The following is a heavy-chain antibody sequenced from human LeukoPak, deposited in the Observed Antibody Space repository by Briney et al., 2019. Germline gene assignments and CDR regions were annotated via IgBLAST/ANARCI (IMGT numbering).Heavy chain of an antibody. Sequence: SETLSLTCAVYGGSFSGYYWSWIRQHPGKGLEWIGYIYYSGSTYYNPSLKSRVTISVDTSKNQFSLKLSSVTAADTAVYYCARDQWSIFGYYYGMDVWGQGTTVTVSS. V-gene: IGHV4-31*11. J-gene: IGHJ6*02. CDR2: IYYSGST. CDR3: ARDQWSIFGYYYGMDV. D-gene: IGHD3-3*01. CDR1: GGSFSGYY.